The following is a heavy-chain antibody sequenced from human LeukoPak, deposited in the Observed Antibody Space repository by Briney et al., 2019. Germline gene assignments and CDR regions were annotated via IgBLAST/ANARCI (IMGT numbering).Heavy chain of an antibody. D-gene: IGHD3-10*01. CDR2: ISSSGSTI. CDR1: GFTFSSYE. J-gene: IGHJ4*02. V-gene: IGHV3-48*03. CDR3: AKDRWVRGVDY. Sequence: GGSLRLSCAASGFTFSSYEMNWVRQAPGKGLEWVSYISSSGSTIYYADSVKGRFTISRDNSKNTVFLQMNSLRAEDTAVYYCAKDRWVRGVDYWGQGTLVTVSS.